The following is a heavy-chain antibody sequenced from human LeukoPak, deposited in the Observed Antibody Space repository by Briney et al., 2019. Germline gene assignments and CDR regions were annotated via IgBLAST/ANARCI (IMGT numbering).Heavy chain of an antibody. Sequence: NPSETLSLTCSVSGVSITSNYWSWLRQPPGKGLEWLGYTHHSGATSYNPSLKSRSTISLHTSNNQFSLKLSSVTAADTAVYYCARSSGHSYGDFDYWGQGNLVTVSS. J-gene: IGHJ4*02. CDR1: GVSITSNY. D-gene: IGHD5-18*01. CDR3: ARSSGHSYGDFDY. V-gene: IGHV4-59*01. CDR2: THHSGAT.